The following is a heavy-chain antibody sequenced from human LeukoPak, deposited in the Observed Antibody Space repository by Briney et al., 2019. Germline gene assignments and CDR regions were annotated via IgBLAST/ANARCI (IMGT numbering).Heavy chain of an antibody. V-gene: IGHV4-59*12. CDR1: GGSFSGYS. CDR2: IYYSGST. Sequence: SETLSLTCAVYGGSFSGYSWSWIRQLPGKGLEWVGYIYYSGSTYYNPSLKSRVTISVDTSKNQFSLKLSSVTAADTAVYYCARDHDYGEPEGRFDPWGQGTLVTVSS. D-gene: IGHD4-17*01. J-gene: IGHJ5*02. CDR3: ARDHDYGEPEGRFDP.